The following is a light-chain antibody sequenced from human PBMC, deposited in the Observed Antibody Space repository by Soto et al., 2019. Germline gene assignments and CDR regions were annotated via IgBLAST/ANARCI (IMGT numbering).Light chain of an antibody. J-gene: IGKJ1*01. CDR3: QQYNNCPPWT. V-gene: IGKV3-15*01. CDR1: QSVSSN. CDR2: GAS. Sequence: EIVMTQSPATLSVSPGERATLSCRASQSVSSNLAWYQQNPSQAPRLLIYGASTRATGIPARFSGSGSGTEFTLPISSLQSEDFAVYYCQQYNNCPPWTFGQGTKVEIQ.